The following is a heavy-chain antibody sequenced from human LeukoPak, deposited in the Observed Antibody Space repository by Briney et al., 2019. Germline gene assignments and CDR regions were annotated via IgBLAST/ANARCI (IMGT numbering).Heavy chain of an antibody. J-gene: IGHJ4*02. CDR3: SRESGPFSPFGY. CDR2: ISLAGQT. V-gene: IGHV4/OR15-8*02. D-gene: IGHD1-26*01. Sequence: SETLSLTCGVSGGSISGTNWWSWVRQPPGQGLEWIGEISLAGQTNFNPSLNGRVTMSLDKSSNQLSLHLTSVTAADTATYFCSRESGPFSPFGYWGQGTLVIVSS. CDR1: GGSISGTNW.